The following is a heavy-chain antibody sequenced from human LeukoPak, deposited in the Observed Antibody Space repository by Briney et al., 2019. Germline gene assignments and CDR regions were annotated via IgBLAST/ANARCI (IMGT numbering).Heavy chain of an antibody. CDR2: ISRDGGST. Sequence: PGGSLRLSCSGSGFSFGNYAIHWVRQAPGKGLDYVSAISRDGGSTYHADSVKGRFAISRDNSKNTLYLEMTSLRPEDTAVYYCVKGGPYGGDCPDYWGQGTLVTVSS. V-gene: IGHV3-64D*06. D-gene: IGHD2-21*02. CDR3: VKGGPYGGDCPDY. CDR1: GFSFGNYA. J-gene: IGHJ4*02.